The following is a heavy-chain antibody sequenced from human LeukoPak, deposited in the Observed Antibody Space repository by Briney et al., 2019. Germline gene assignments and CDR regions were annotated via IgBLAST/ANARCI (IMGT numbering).Heavy chain of an antibody. CDR2: IIPILGIA. V-gene: IGHV1-69*04. CDR1: GGTFSSYA. D-gene: IGHD3-22*01. CDR3: ARGSRKYYYDSSGYYLDYYYYGMDV. Sequence: ASVKVSCKASGGTFSSYAISRVRQAPGQGLEWMGRIIPILGIANYAQKFQGRVTITADKSTSTAYMELSSLRSEDTAVYYCARGSRKYYYDSSGYYLDYYYYGMDVWGQGTTVTVSS. J-gene: IGHJ6*02.